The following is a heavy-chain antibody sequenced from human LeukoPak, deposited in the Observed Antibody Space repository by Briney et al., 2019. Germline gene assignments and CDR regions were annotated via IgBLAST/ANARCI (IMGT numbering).Heavy chain of an antibody. CDR3: VSFYEAY. D-gene: IGHD2/OR15-2a*01. CDR1: GNYW. CDR2: INSDGSWT. V-gene: IGHV3-74*01. Sequence: GGSLRLSCAASGNYWMHWVRQAPGKGLVWVSHINSDGSWTSYADSVKGRFTISKDNAKNTVYLQMNNLRAEDTAVYYCVSFYEAYWGRGTLVTVPS. J-gene: IGHJ4*02.